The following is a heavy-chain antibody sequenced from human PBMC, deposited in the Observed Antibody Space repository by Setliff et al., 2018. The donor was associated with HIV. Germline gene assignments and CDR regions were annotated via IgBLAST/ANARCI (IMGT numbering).Heavy chain of an antibody. V-gene: IGHV4-4*08. D-gene: IGHD5-12*01. CDR2: IYTSGST. J-gene: IGHJ6*03. Sequence: SENLSLTCTVSGGSISSYYWSWIRQPPGKGLEWIGYIYTSGSTNYNPSLKSRVTISVDTSKNQFSLKLSSVTAADTAVYYCARSGYYLGDYYYYYMDVWGKGTTVTVSS. CDR3: ARSGYYLGDYYYYYMDV. CDR1: GGSISSYY.